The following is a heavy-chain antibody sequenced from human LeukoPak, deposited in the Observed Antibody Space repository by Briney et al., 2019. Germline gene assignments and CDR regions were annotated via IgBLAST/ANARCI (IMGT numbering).Heavy chain of an antibody. J-gene: IGHJ4*02. CDR1: GFSFSTYW. D-gene: IGHD3-10*01. V-gene: IGHV3-7*01. Sequence: PGGSLRLSCEASGFSFSTYWMSWVRQAPGKGLEWVANIRQDGSEKYYVDSVKGRFTISRDIAKQSVFLQMNSLRAEDTAAYYCARLSAMVRGPEDIFYFEYWGLGTLVTVSS. CDR3: ARLSAMVRGPEDIFYFEY. CDR2: IRQDGSEK.